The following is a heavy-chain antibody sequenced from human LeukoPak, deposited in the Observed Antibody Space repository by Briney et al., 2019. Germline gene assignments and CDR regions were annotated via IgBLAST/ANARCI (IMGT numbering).Heavy chain of an antibody. Sequence: GGSLRLSCAASGFTFSYYAIHWVRQSPGKGLEWLAIISNDGSDTYYADSVKGRFTISRDDSKNTVYLQMNSLRTEDTAVYYCAKCEAKCSSGPFDYWGQGTLVTVSS. D-gene: IGHD6-19*01. CDR2: ISNDGSDT. J-gene: IGHJ4*02. V-gene: IGHV3-30*18. CDR3: AKCEAKCSSGPFDY. CDR1: GFTFSYYA.